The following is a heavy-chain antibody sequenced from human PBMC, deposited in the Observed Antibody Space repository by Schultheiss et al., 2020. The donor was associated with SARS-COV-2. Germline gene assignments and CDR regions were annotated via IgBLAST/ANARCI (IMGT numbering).Heavy chain of an antibody. CDR2: IYYSGST. CDR1: GGSISSSSYY. Sequence: SETLSLTCTVSGGSISSSSYYWGWIRQPPGKGLEWIGSIYYSGSTNYNPSLKSRVTMSVDTSKNQFSLKLSSVTAADTAVYYCARAVGSITMIVVVTPYYFDYWGQGTLVTVSS. CDR3: ARAVGSITMIVVVTPYYFDY. J-gene: IGHJ4*02. V-gene: IGHV4-39*07. D-gene: IGHD3-22*01.